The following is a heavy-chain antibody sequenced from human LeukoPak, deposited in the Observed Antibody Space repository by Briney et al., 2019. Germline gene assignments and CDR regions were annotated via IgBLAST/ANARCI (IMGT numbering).Heavy chain of an antibody. CDR3: ARSQLRAGNDAFDI. Sequence: PGRSLRLSCAASGFTFGSYGMHWVRQAPGKGLEWVAVISYDGSNKYYADSVKGRFTISRDNSKNTLYLQMNSLRAEDTAVYYCARSQLRAGNDAFDIWGQGTMVTVSS. J-gene: IGHJ3*02. CDR2: ISYDGSNK. CDR1: GFTFGSYG. D-gene: IGHD6-19*01. V-gene: IGHV3-30*03.